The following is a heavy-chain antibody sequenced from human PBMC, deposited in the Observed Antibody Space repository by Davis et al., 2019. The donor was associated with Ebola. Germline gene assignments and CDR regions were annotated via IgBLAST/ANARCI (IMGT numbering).Heavy chain of an antibody. CDR3: ARDRKIVVVVAATTYYYYGMDV. Sequence: ASVKVSCKASGGTFSSYGISWVRQAPGQGLEWMGWISAYNGNTNYAQKLQGRVTMTTDTSTSTAYMELRSLRSDDTAVYYCARDRKIVVVVAATTYYYYGMDVWGQGTTVTVSS. J-gene: IGHJ6*02. D-gene: IGHD2-15*01. V-gene: IGHV1-18*01. CDR2: ISAYNGNT. CDR1: GGTFSSYG.